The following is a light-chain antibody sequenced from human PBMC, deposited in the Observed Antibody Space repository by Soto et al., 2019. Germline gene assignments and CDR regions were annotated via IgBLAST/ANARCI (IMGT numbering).Light chain of an antibody. CDR3: QQSYSTPPLT. CDR2: AAS. J-gene: IGKJ4*01. Sequence: DIQMTQSPSSLSASVGDRVTITCRASQTISMYLNWYQQKPGKAPILLISAASSLESGVPSRFSGSRSGTEFTLTISSLQPEDCATYYCQQSYSTPPLTFGGGTKVEI. V-gene: IGKV1-39*01. CDR1: QTISMY.